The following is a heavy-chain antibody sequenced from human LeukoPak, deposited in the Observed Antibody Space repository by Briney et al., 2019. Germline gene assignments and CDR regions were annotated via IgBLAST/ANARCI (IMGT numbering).Heavy chain of an antibody. CDR3: ARGPRGDSSGYYDAFDI. Sequence: ASVKVSCKASGDTFTSHAMNWVRQAPGQGLEWMGWINTNTGNPTYAQGFTGRFVFSLDTSVSTAYLQISSLKAEDTAVYYCARGPRGDSSGYYDAFDIWGQGTVVTVSS. D-gene: IGHD3-22*01. CDR1: GDTFTSHA. V-gene: IGHV7-4-1*02. J-gene: IGHJ3*02. CDR2: INTNTGNP.